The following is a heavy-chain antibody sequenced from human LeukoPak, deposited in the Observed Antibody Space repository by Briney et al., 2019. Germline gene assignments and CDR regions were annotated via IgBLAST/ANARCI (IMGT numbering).Heavy chain of an antibody. CDR3: ASHVLRFLEWLSPDY. V-gene: IGHV3-30*19. CDR1: GFTFSDFG. J-gene: IGHJ4*02. Sequence: GGSLRLSCAASGFTFSDFGMHWVRQAPGKGLEWVAVISYDGSNKYYADSVKGRFTISRDNSKNTLYLQMNSLRAEDTAVYYCASHVLRFLEWLSPDYWGQGTLVTVSS. CDR2: ISYDGSNK. D-gene: IGHD3-3*01.